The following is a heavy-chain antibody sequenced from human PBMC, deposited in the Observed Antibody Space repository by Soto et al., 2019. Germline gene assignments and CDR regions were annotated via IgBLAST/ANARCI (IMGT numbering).Heavy chain of an antibody. J-gene: IGHJ6*02. V-gene: IGHV4-31*03. D-gene: IGHD5-18*01. CDR3: ARDRDTAMGYVGNYGMDV. CDR1: GGSISSGGYY. CDR2: IYHSGST. Sequence: QVQLQESGPGLVKPSQTLSLTCTVSGGSISSGGYYWSWIRQHPGKGLEWIGYIYHSGSTYYNPSLKIRVTISVDTSENQFSLKLSSVPAADTAVYYCARDRDTAMGYVGNYGMDVWGQGTTVTVSS.